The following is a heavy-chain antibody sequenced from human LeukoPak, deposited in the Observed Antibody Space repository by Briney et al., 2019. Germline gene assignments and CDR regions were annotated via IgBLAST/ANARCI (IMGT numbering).Heavy chain of an antibody. Sequence: GGSLRLSCAASGFTFSNYWMSWVRQAPGKGLEWVANIEQDGSEKYYVDSIKGRFTISRDNVKNSLFLQMNSLRAEDTAVYYCARDPPYSGSPPAVYWGQGTLVTVSS. CDR3: ARDPPYSGSPPAVY. CDR1: GFTFSNYW. J-gene: IGHJ4*02. D-gene: IGHD1-26*01. CDR2: IEQDGSEK. V-gene: IGHV3-7*01.